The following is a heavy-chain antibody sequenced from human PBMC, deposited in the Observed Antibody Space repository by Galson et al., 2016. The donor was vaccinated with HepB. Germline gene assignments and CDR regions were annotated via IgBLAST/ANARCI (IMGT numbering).Heavy chain of an antibody. Sequence: SETLSLTCGVSGGSFIGYYWVWIRQPPGQGLEWIGEVYYNGATDYSPSLKSRVTISADTSKNQFSLKLTSVTAADTAVYYCARHEGNYEVHWFDPWGQGTLVTVSS. V-gene: IGHV4-34*01. J-gene: IGHJ5*02. D-gene: IGHD1-7*01. CDR2: VYYNGAT. CDR1: GGSFIGYY. CDR3: ARHEGNYEVHWFDP.